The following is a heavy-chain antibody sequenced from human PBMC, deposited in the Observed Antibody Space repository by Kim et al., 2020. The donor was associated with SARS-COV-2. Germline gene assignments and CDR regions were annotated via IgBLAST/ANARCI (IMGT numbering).Heavy chain of an antibody. Sequence: NPPLNSRVTISVSTSKNQFSLKLSAVTAADTAVYYCARYVSTANDAFDIWGQGTMVTVSS. V-gene: IGHV4-59*01. D-gene: IGHD4-4*01. J-gene: IGHJ3*02. CDR3: ARYVSTANDAFDI.